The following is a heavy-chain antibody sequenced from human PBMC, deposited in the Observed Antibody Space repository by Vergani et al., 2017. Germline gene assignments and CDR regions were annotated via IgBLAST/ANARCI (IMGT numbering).Heavy chain of an antibody. CDR2: ISGSGGST. V-gene: IGHV3-23*04. J-gene: IGHJ5*02. CDR3: AKDGDYSNYVGYNWFDP. D-gene: IGHD4-11*01. Sequence: VQLVESGGGLVKPGGSLRLSCAASGFTFSSDAMSWVRQAPGKGLEWVSAISGSGGSTYYADSVKGRFTVSRDNSKTTLYLQMNSLRAEDTAVYYCAKDGDYSNYVGYNWFDPWGQGTLVTVSS. CDR1: GFTFSSDA.